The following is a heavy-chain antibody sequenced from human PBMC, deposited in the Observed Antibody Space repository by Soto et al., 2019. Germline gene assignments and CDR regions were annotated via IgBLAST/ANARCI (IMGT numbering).Heavy chain of an antibody. V-gene: IGHV3-48*01. CDR3: ANPVECSTTSCIR. CDR1: GFTFSRYS. CDR2: ISSSSNSI. J-gene: IGHJ4*01. D-gene: IGHD2-2*01. Sequence: EVQLVESGGGLVQPGGSLRLSCAASGFTFSRYSMNWVHQAPGKGLEWVSYISSSSNSIYYADSVKGRFTISRDNANNTLNLQRNSLIAEYTAVYYCANPVECSTTSCIRWGHGTLVTVSS.